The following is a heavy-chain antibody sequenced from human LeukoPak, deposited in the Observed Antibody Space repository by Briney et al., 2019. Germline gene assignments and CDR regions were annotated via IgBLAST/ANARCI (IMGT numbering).Heavy chain of an antibody. CDR2: ISSSSSTI. J-gene: IGHJ5*02. Sequence: GGSLRLSCAASGFTFSSYSMNWVRQAPGKGLEWVSYISSSSSTIYYADSVKGRFTISRDNAKNSLYLQTNSLRAEDTAVYYCARSRYNWNDWFDPWGQGTLVTVSS. V-gene: IGHV3-48*01. D-gene: IGHD1-1*01. CDR1: GFTFSSYS. CDR3: ARSRYNWNDWFDP.